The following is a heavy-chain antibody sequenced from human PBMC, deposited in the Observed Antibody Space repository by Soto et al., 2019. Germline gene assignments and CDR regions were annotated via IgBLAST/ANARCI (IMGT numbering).Heavy chain of an antibody. V-gene: IGHV1-18*01. D-gene: IGHD6-19*01. CDR3: ARGLSIAVAGYYYYYGMDV. CDR2: ISAYNGNT. Sequence: ASVKVACKASGYTFTSYGISWVRQAPGQGLEWMGWISAYNGNTNYAQKLQGRVTMTTDTSTSTAYMELRSLRSDDTAVYYCARGLSIAVAGYYYYYGMDVWGQGTTVTVSS. J-gene: IGHJ6*02. CDR1: GYTFTSYG.